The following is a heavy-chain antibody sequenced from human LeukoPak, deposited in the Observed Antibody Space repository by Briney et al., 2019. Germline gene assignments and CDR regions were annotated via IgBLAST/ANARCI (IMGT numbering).Heavy chain of an antibody. D-gene: IGHD6-13*01. J-gene: IGHJ4*02. CDR1: GYTLTELS. CDR2: FDPEDGET. V-gene: IGHV1-24*01. CDR3: AREGVAGTGLDY. Sequence: ASVKVSCKVSGYTLTELSMHWVRQAPGKGLEWMGGFDPEDGETIYAQKLQGRITMTRDTSTSTLLMELSSLRSEDTAVYYCAREGVAGTGLDYWGQGTLVTVSS.